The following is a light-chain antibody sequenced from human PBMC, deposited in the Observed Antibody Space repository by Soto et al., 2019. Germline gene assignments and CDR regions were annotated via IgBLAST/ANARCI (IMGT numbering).Light chain of an antibody. V-gene: IGKV3-15*01. CDR2: GAS. CDR1: QSVNYF. Sequence: EIVMTQSPATLSVSPGETATLSCRASQSVNYFLAWYQQKPGQAPRLLIYGASTRATDIPARFSGSGSGTEFTLTISSLQSEDFAVYYCQQYDDWPPGTFGQGTKVDIK. CDR3: QQYDDWPPGT. J-gene: IGKJ1*01.